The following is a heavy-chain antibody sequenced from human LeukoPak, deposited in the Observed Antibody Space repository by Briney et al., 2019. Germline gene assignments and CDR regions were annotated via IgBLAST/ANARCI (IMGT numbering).Heavy chain of an antibody. CDR3: AREGYYGSGSAYYFDY. V-gene: IGHV1-18*01. CDR1: GYTFTGYG. CDR2: ISAYNGNA. J-gene: IGHJ4*02. D-gene: IGHD3-10*01. Sequence: ASVKVSCKASGYTFTGYGISWVRQAPGQGLEWMGWISAYNGNANYAQKLQGRVTMTTDTSTSTAYMELRSLRSDDTAVCYCAREGYYGSGSAYYFDYWGQGTLVTVSS.